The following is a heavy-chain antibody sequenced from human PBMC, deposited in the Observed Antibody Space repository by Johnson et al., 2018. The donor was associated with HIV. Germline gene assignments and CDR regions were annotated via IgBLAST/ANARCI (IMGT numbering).Heavy chain of an antibody. CDR1: GFTFSRYG. CDR2: IYSGGTT. J-gene: IGHJ3*02. V-gene: IGHV3-NL1*01. CDR3: ASSPGEADAFDI. D-gene: IGHD3-10*01. Sequence: QMQLVESGGGVVQTGGSLRLSCAASGFTFSRYGMHWVRQAPGKGLEWVSVIYSGGTTYYADSVKGRFTISRDNSKNTLYLQMNSLRAEDTAMYYCASSPGEADAFDIWGQGTMVTVSS.